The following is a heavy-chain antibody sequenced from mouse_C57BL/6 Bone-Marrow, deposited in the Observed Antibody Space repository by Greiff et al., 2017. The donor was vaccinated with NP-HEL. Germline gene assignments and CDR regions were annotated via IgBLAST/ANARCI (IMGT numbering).Heavy chain of an antibody. CDR3: ARCPDYYGSSYSFDY. CDR1: GYTFTSYG. J-gene: IGHJ2*01. V-gene: IGHV1-81*01. Sequence: QVQLQQSGAELARPGASVKLSCKASGYTFTSYGISWVKQRTGQGLEWIGEIYPRSGNTSYNEKFKGKATLTADKSSSTADMELRSLTSEDSAVYFCARCPDYYGSSYSFDYWGQGTTLTVSS. D-gene: IGHD1-1*01. CDR2: IYPRSGNT.